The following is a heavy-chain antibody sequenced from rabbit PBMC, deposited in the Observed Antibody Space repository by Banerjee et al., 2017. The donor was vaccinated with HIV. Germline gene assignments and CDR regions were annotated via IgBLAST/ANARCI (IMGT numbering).Heavy chain of an antibody. CDR1: GFSFSSSHY. CDR2: IYAGSSGSA. D-gene: IGHD6-1*01. Sequence: QEQLEESGGDLVKPGASLTLTCTASGFSFSSSHYMCWVRQAPGKGLEWIACIYAGSSGSAYYASWAKGRFTISQTSSTTVTLQMTSLTAADTATYFCARDRYVGYAVYGYAPDLWGPGTLVTAS. CDR3: ARDRYVGYAVYGYAPDL. J-gene: IGHJ6*01. V-gene: IGHV1S45*01.